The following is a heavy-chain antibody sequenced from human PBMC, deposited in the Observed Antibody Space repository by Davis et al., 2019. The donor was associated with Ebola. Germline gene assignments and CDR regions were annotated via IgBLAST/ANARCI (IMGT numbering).Heavy chain of an antibody. V-gene: IGHV1-8*01. D-gene: IGHD4-17*01. CDR3: ARGRPHGDYGD. CDR1: GYTFTSYD. CDR2: MNPYSGNT. Sequence: ASVKVSCKASGYTFTSYDINWVRQATGQGLEWMGWMNPYSGNTGYAQNFQGRVTMTRNTSASTAYMELNSLRSEDTAVYYCARGRPHGDYGDWGQGTLVTVSS. J-gene: IGHJ4*02.